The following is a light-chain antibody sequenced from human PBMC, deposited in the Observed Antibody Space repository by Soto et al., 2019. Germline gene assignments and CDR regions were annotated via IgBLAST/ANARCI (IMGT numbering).Light chain of an antibody. V-gene: IGKV3-20*01. Sequence: EIVLTQSPGTLSLSPGERATLSCRASQSVSSNYLAWYQQKPGQAPRLLIYGASSRATGIPDRFSGSGSGTDFTLTISRLEPEDFAVYYCQQYGSSSTFGQGTKLEIK. CDR1: QSVSSNY. CDR3: QQYGSSST. J-gene: IGKJ2*01. CDR2: GAS.